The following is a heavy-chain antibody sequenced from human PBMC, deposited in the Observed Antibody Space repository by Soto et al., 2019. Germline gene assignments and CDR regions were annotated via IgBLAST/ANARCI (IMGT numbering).Heavy chain of an antibody. D-gene: IGHD6-19*01. CDR2: MNPKSGNT. CDR1: GYTFLDYD. CDR3: ASSIAVAGSFDD. Sequence: GASVKVSCKASGYTFLDYDINWVRQAPGQGLEWMGWMNPKSGNTGYAQKFQGRVTMTRDTSTSTVYMELSSLRSEDTAVYYCASSIAVAGSFDDWGQGTLVTVSS. J-gene: IGHJ4*02. V-gene: IGHV1-8*01.